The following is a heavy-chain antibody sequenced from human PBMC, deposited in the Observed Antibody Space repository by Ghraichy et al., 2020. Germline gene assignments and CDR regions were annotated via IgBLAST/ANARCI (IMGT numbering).Heavy chain of an antibody. Sequence: GGSLRLSCAASGFTFSSYAMSWVRQAPGKGLEWVSAISGSGGSTYYADSVKGRFTISRDNSKNTLYLQMNSLRAEDTAVYYCAKSRGYDYVWGSYRNYFDYWGHGTLVTVSS. CDR2: ISGSGGST. CDR3: AKSRGYDYVWGSYRNYFDY. V-gene: IGHV3-23*01. D-gene: IGHD3-16*02. J-gene: IGHJ4*01. CDR1: GFTFSSYA.